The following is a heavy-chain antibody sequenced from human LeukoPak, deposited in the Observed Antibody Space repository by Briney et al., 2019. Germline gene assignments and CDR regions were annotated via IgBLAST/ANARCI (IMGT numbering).Heavy chain of an antibody. CDR2: IWYDGSNK. CDR1: GFTFSSYG. V-gene: IGHV3-33*01. Sequence: GGSLRLSCAASGFTFSSYGMHWVRQAPGKGLEWVAVIWYDGSNKYYADSVKGRFTISRDNSKNTLYLQMNSLRAEDTAVYYCAREIYGSGYYLDYWGQGTLVTVSS. J-gene: IGHJ4*02. CDR3: AREIYGSGYYLDY. D-gene: IGHD3-22*01.